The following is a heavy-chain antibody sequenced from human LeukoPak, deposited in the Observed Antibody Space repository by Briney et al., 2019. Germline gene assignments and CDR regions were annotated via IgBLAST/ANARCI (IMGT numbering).Heavy chain of an antibody. J-gene: IGHJ1*01. CDR2: ISGSVVTA. CDR1: GFTFSSYA. CDR3: ARDPPSFQH. Sequence: GGSLRLSCAASGFTFSSYAMNWVRQAPGKGLEWVSAISGSVVTAYYADSVKGRFTISRDNAKNSLYLQMNSLRAEDTAVYYCARDPPSFQHWGQGTLVTVSS. V-gene: IGHV3-23*01.